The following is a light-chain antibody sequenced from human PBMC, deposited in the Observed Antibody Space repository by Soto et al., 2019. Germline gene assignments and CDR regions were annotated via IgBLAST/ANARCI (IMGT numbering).Light chain of an antibody. CDR1: QSVSSY. J-gene: IGKJ1*01. CDR3: QKYNSAPPWT. Sequence: EIVLTQSPATLSLSPGERATLSCRASQSVSSYLAWYQQKPGQAPRLLIYDTSNRATGIPARFSGSGSGTDFTLTISSLEPEDFATYYCQKYNSAPPWTFGQGTKVDIK. CDR2: DTS. V-gene: IGKV3-11*01.